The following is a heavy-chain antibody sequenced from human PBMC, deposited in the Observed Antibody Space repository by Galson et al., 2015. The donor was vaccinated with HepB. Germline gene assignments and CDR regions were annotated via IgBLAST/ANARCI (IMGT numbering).Heavy chain of an antibody. Sequence: SLRLSCAASGFTFDDYAMHWVRQGPGKGLEWVSGISWNSGNIVYADSVKGRFTISRDNAKNSLYLQMNSLRVEDTALYYCVKDKVAVIRYYFDYWGQGTLVTVSS. CDR3: VKDKVAVIRYYFDY. J-gene: IGHJ4*02. D-gene: IGHD6-19*01. CDR2: ISWNSGNI. V-gene: IGHV3-9*01. CDR1: GFTFDDYA.